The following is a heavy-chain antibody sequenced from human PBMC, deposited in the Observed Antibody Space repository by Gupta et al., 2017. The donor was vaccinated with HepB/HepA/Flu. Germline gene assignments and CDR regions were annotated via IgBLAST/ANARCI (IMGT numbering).Heavy chain of an antibody. D-gene: IGHD6-13*01. V-gene: IGHV3-9*01. CDR3: AKDSVAGHY. J-gene: IGHJ4*02. Sequence: EVQLVESGGGLVQPGRSLRLSCAASGFTFDDYAMHWVRQAPGKGLEWVSGISWNSGSIGYADSVKGRFTISRDNAKNSLYLQMNSLRAEDTALYYCAKDSVAGHYWGQGTLVTVSS. CDR2: ISWNSGSI. CDR1: GFTFDDYA.